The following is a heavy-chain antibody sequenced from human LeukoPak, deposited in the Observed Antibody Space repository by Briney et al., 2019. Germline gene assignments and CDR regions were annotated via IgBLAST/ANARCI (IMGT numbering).Heavy chain of an antibody. V-gene: IGHV4-59*01. CDR1: GGSIGSYH. Sequence: SETLSLTCTVSGGSIGSYHWNWIRQPPGKGLEWIGIAFYSGGTNYNPSLKSRVAISGDTSKNQFALKLSSVTAADTAVYYCAASFGGYVLDYWGQGTLVIVSS. CDR2: AFYSGGT. D-gene: IGHD5-12*01. CDR3: AASFGGYVLDY. J-gene: IGHJ4*02.